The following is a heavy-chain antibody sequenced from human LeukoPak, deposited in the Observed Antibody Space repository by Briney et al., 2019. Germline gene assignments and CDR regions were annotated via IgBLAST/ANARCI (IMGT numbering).Heavy chain of an antibody. CDR3: ARETKTYQYYYGMDV. Sequence: GGSLRLSCAASGFTFNIYAMHWVRQAPGKGLEWVAVISYDGNNKYYADSVKGRITISRDNSKNTLYLQMNTLRAEDMAVNYCARETKTYQYYYGMDVWGQGTTVTVSS. D-gene: IGHD2-8*01. CDR2: ISYDGNNK. CDR1: GFTFNIYA. V-gene: IGHV3-30*04. J-gene: IGHJ6*02.